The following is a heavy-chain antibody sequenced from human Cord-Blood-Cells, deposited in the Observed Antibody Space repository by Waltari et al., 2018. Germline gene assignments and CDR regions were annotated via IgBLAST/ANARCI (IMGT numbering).Heavy chain of an antibody. D-gene: IGHD2-21*02. CDR1: GGTFSCCA. J-gene: IGHJ3*02. CDR3: ARDQYCGGDCYAFDI. CDR2: IIPIFGTA. V-gene: IGHV1-69*01. Sequence: QVQLVQSGAEVKKPGSSVKVSCKASGGTFSCCAISWMRQASGQGLEWMGGIIPIFGTANYAQKFQGRVTITADESTSTAYMELSSLRSEDTAVYYCARDQYCGGDCYAFDIWGQGTMVTVSS.